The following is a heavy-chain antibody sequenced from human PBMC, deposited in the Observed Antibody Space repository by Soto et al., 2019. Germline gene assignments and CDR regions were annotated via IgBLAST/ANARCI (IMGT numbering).Heavy chain of an antibody. V-gene: IGHV4-59*01. Sequence: PSETLSLTCTVSGGSISSYYWSWIRQPPGKGLEWIGYIYYSGSTNYNPSLKSRVTISVDTSKNQFSLKLSSVTSADTAVYYCAKGHYYDSGCVDYWGQGTLVTVSS. D-gene: IGHD3-22*01. CDR3: AKGHYYDSGCVDY. CDR2: IYYSGST. CDR1: GGSISSYY. J-gene: IGHJ4*02.